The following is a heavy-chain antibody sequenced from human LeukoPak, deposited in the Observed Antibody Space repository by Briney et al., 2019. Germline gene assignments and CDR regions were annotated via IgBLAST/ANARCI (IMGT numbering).Heavy chain of an antibody. V-gene: IGHV4-30-4*01. Sequence: SQTLSLTCTVSGGSISSGDYCWSWIRQPPGKGLEWIGYIYYSGSTYYNPSLKSRVTISVDTSKNQFSLKLSSVTAADTAVYYCARDLSWNYGMDVWGQGTTVTVSS. CDR2: IYYSGST. J-gene: IGHJ6*02. CDR3: ARDLSWNYGMDV. D-gene: IGHD1-1*01. CDR1: GGSISSGDYC.